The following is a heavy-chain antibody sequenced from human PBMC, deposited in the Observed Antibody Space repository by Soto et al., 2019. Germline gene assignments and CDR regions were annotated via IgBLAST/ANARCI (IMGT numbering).Heavy chain of an antibody. V-gene: IGHV1-18*01. CDR2: ISAYNGNT. J-gene: IGHJ5*02. Sequence: QVQLVQSGAEVKKPGASVKVSCKASGYTFTSYGISWVRQAPGQGLEWMGWISAYNGNTNYAQKLQGRVTMTTDTSTSTAYMELGSLRSDDTAVYYCARDFRNDYSNSYNWFDPWGQGTLVTVSS. D-gene: IGHD4-4*01. CDR3: ARDFRNDYSNSYNWFDP. CDR1: GYTFTSYG.